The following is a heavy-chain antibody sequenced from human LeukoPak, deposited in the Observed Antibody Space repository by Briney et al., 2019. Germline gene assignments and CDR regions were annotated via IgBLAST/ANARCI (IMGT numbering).Heavy chain of an antibody. Sequence: SETLSLTCTVSGASINTYYWSWIRQPPGKGLEWIGYIYYSGTTSYNPSLKTRVTISIDTSKNQFSLKLSSVTAADTAVYYCARLDVAGTRRGVLESWGQGTMVTVSS. CDR3: ARLDVAGTRRGVLES. D-gene: IGHD6-19*01. J-gene: IGHJ3*01. CDR2: IYYSGTT. CDR1: GASINTYY. V-gene: IGHV4-59*01.